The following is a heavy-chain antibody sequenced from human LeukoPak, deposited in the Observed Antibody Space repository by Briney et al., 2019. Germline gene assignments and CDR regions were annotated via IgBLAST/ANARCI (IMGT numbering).Heavy chain of an antibody. CDR1: GFTFSSYE. J-gene: IGHJ6*03. Sequence: HPGGSLRLSCAASGFTFSSYEMNWVRQAPGKGLEWVSYISSSGSTIYYADSVKGRFTISRDNAKNSLYLQMNSLRAEDTAVYYCARDCHSSGWPPNYYYYYYMDVWGKGTTVTVSS. CDR3: ARDCHSSGWPPNYYYYYYMDV. D-gene: IGHD6-19*01. CDR2: ISSSGSTI. V-gene: IGHV3-48*03.